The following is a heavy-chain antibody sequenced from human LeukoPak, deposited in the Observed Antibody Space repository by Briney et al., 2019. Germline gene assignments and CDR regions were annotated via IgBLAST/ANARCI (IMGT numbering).Heavy chain of an antibody. CDR1: GGTFSSCA. CDR3: ASSIVGATYFDY. Sequence: GASVKVSCKASGGTFSSCAISWVRQAPGQGLEWMGGIIPIFGTANYAQKFQGRVTITADESTSTAYMELSSLRSEDTAVYYCASSIVGATYFDYWGQGTLVTVSS. CDR2: IIPIFGTA. D-gene: IGHD1-26*01. J-gene: IGHJ4*02. V-gene: IGHV1-69*13.